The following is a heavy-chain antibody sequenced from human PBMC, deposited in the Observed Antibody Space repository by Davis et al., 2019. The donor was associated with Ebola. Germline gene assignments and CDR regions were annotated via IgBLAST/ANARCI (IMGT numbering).Heavy chain of an antibody. Sequence: GESLKISCAASEFTFSSYSMNWVRQAPGKGLEWVSSISSSSSYIYYADSVKGRFTISRDNAKNSLYLQMNSLRAEDTAVYYCASVFSRVKEGNYYYYYGMDVWGQGTTVTVSS. J-gene: IGHJ6*02. D-gene: IGHD3-9*01. CDR2: ISSSSSYI. CDR1: EFTFSSYS. CDR3: ASVFSRVKEGNYYYYYGMDV. V-gene: IGHV3-21*01.